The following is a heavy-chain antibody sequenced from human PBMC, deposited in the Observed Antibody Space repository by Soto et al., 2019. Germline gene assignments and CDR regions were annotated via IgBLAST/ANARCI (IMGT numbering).Heavy chain of an antibody. CDR3: AKDLSQSIAVAGNDY. CDR2: ISYDGSNR. D-gene: IGHD6-19*01. J-gene: IGHJ4*02. Sequence: SVTLSCAASGFTFSSYGMHWVLQAPGNGLEWVAVISYDGSNRYYADSVKGRFTISRDNSKNTLYLQMNSLRAEDTAVYYCAKDLSQSIAVAGNDYWGQGTMVTVSS. V-gene: IGHV3-30*18. CDR1: GFTFSSYG.